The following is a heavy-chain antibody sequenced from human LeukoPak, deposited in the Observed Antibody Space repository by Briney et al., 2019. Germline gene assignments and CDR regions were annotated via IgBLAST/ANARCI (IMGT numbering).Heavy chain of an antibody. V-gene: IGHV3-74*01. CDR2: INEDGSTT. D-gene: IGHD2-2*01. CDR3: TRDPGRCTSTSCYPDY. CDR1: GFTFSSNW. J-gene: IGHJ4*02. Sequence: GGSLRLSCAASGFTFSSNWMHWVRQAPGKGLVWVSRINEDGSTTNYADSVKGRSTIFRDNAKNTLYLQMNSLRAEDTAVYYCTRDPGRCTSTSCYPDYWGQGTLVTVSS.